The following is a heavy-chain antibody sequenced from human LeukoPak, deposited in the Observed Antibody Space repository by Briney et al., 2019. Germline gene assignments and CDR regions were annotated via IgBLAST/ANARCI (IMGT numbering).Heavy chain of an antibody. V-gene: IGHV3-23*01. J-gene: IGHJ6*02. Sequence: PGGSLRLSCVASGFTFSTFAMYWLRQAPGKGLEWVSAIGADVGHTNYADSVRGRFTISRDNSRNTLYLQMTSPRTDDTATYLCAKSTDYWFYGMDVWGQGTTVTVSS. CDR1: GFTFSTFA. CDR2: IGADVGHT. D-gene: IGHD2-8*02. CDR3: AKSTDYWFYGMDV.